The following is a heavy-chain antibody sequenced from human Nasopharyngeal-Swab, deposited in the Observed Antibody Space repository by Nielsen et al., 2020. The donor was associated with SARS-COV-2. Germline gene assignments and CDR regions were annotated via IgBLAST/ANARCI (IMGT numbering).Heavy chain of an antibody. CDR3: ARAGAWQQLVTGYYYYGMDV. CDR1: GGTVSGGSISSYY. Sequence: SETLSLTCTVSGGTVSGGSISSYYWSWIRQPPGKGLEWIGSIYHSGSSYYNPPLKSRVSISVDTSKNQLSLKLSSVTAADTAVYYCARAGAWQQLVTGYYYYGMDVWGQGTTVTVSS. J-gene: IGHJ6*02. V-gene: IGHV4-39*01. D-gene: IGHD6-13*01. CDR2: IYHSGSS.